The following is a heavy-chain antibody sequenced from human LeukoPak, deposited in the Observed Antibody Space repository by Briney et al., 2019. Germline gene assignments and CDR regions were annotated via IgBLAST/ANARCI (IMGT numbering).Heavy chain of an antibody. CDR3: ARDDWDYYDSSGQGYFDL. Sequence: PSQTLSLTCTVPGGSISSGGYYWSWIRQHPGKGLEWIGYIYYSGSTYYNPSLKSRVTISVDTSKNQFSLKLSSVTAADTAVYYCARDDWDYYDSSGQGYFDLWGRGTLVTVSS. CDR2: IYYSGST. D-gene: IGHD3-22*01. J-gene: IGHJ2*01. V-gene: IGHV4-31*03. CDR1: GGSISSGGYY.